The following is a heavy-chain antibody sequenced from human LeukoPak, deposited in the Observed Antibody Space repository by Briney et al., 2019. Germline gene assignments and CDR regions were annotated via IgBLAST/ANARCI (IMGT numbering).Heavy chain of an antibody. V-gene: IGHV1-8*01. J-gene: IGHJ4*02. D-gene: IGHD3-10*01. CDR3: ARGRRDSRQFDY. CDR2: MNPNSGNT. CDR1: GYTFTSYD. Sequence: ASVKVSCKASGYTFTSYDINWVRQATGQGLGWMGWMNPNSGNTGNAQKFQGRVTMTRNTSISTAYMELSSLRSEDTAVYYCARGRRDSRQFDYWGQGTLVTVSS.